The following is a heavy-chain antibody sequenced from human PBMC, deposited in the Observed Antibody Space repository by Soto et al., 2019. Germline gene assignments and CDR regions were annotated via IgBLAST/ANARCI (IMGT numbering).Heavy chain of an antibody. V-gene: IGHV5-51*01. J-gene: IGHJ4*02. CDR3: ASGAYSYGLIYLDF. Sequence: GASLKISCKGSGYTFTNFWIGCVRQMPGKGLEWMVIIYPGDSEIRSSPSFQGQVAISADTSITTAYLQWSSLKASATAMYYSASGAYSYGLIYLDFCGTLPLGTV. CDR1: GYTFTNFW. D-gene: IGHD5-18*01. CDR2: IYPGDSEI.